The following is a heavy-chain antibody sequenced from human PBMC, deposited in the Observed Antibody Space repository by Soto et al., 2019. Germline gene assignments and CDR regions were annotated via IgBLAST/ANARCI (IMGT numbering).Heavy chain of an antibody. V-gene: IGHV2-5*02. CDR2: IYWDDDK. CDR1: GFSLSARPVA. D-gene: IGHD1-1*01. CDR3: VHRAGIDGNWNGGYFDY. J-gene: IGHJ4*02. Sequence: QITLRESGPTRVKPTQTLTLTCTFSGFSLSARPVAVGWIRQPPGKALERLALIYWDDDKRYSPSLMSRLTITKDTYKNQVVLTMTNIDPLDTAIYYCVHRAGIDGNWNGGYFDYWGQGALVTVSS.